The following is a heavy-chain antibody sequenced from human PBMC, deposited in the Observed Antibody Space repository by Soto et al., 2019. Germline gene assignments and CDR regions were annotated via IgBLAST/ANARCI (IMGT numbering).Heavy chain of an antibody. CDR1: GFTFSNAW. V-gene: IGHV3-15*01. CDR2: IKSKIDGGTT. CDR3: ATWAYGSGTYWVVKWFDP. D-gene: IGHD3-10*01. J-gene: IGHJ5*02. Sequence: EVHLVESGGGLVTPGGSLRLSCAASGFTFSNAWMGWVRQAPGKGLEWVGRIKSKIDGGTTDYAAPVEGRFSISRDDSESMLNLQMNSMKSEDTAVYYCATWAYGSGTYWVVKWFDPWGQGTLVTVSS.